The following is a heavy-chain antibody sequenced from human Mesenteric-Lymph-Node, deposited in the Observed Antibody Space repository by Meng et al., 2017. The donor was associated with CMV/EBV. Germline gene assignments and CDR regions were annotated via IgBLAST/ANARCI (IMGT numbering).Heavy chain of an antibody. V-gene: IGHV3-20*04. CDR3: ARDSNDSDYYYGMDV. CDR2: INWNGGST. Sequence: GESLKISCAASGFTFDDYGMSWVRQAPGKGLEWVSGINWNGGSTGYADSVKGRFTISRDNAKNSLYLQMNSLRAEDTAVYYCARDSNDSDYYYGMDVWGQGTTVTVSS. CDR1: GFTFDDYG. D-gene: IGHD3-3*01. J-gene: IGHJ6*02.